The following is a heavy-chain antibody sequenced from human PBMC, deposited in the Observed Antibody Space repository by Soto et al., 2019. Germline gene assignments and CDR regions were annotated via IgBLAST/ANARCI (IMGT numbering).Heavy chain of an antibody. Sequence: SETLSLTCTVSGSSISSSSYYWGWSRQPPGKGLEWIGSIYYSGSTYYNPSLKSRVTISVDTSKNQFSLKLSSVTAADRAVYYCASPKIAYYNWFDPWGQGTLVTVSS. CDR1: GSSISSSSYY. CDR3: ASPKIAYYNWFDP. CDR2: IYYSGST. D-gene: IGHD2-21*01. J-gene: IGHJ5*02. V-gene: IGHV4-39*01.